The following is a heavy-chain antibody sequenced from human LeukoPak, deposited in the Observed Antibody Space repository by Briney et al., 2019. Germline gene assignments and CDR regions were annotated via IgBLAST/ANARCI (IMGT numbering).Heavy chain of an antibody. D-gene: IGHD6-13*01. CDR1: GFTFSSYG. J-gene: IGHJ4*02. CDR3: AKDPGYSSSWSKV. Sequence: PGRSLRLSCAASGFTFSSYGMHWVRQAPGKGLEWVAVIWYDGSNKYYADSVKGRFTISRDNSKNTLYLQMNSLRAEDTAVYYCAKDPGYSSSWSKVWGQGTLVTVSS. CDR2: IWYDGSNK. V-gene: IGHV3-33*06.